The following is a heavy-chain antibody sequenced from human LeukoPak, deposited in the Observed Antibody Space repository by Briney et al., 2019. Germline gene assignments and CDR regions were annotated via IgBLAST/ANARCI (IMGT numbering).Heavy chain of an antibody. J-gene: IGHJ3*01. CDR2: ISGDGDTT. D-gene: IGHD3-10*01. Sequence: TGGSLRLSCAASGFTFQDYAMHWVRHAPGKGLECVALISGDGDTTSYTDSVKGRFTVYRDNSKNSLYLRMDSLTTEDTGLYYCTKVADSGSYYRAFELWGQGTMVTVSS. CDR3: TKVADSGSYYRAFEL. V-gene: IGHV3-43*02. CDR1: GFTFQDYA.